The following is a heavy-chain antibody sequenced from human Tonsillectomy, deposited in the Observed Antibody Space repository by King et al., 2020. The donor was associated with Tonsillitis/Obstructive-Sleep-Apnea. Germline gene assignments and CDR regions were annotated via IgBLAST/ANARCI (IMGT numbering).Heavy chain of an antibody. CDR3: AADGGSGYNSDAFDI. Sequence: QLVESGPEVKKPGTSVKVSCKASGFIFSTSIVQWVRQARGQRPEWIGWIVGGSNDTNSAQQFQERVTFSRDMSTGTASMELTSLRSEDTAVYYCAADGGSGYNSDAFDIWGQGTMVTVSS. CDR1: GFIFSTSI. J-gene: IGHJ3*02. D-gene: IGHD5-12*01. V-gene: IGHV1-58*01. CDR2: IVGGSNDT.